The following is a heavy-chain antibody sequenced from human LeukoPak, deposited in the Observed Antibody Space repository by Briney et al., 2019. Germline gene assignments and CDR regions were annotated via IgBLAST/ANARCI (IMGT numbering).Heavy chain of an antibody. J-gene: IGHJ4*02. CDR2: ISGSGGST. CDR1: GFTFSNYA. D-gene: IGHD6-6*01. CDR3: AKDVWAVRPNYFDY. Sequence: GGSLRLSCVASGFTFSNYAMNWVRQAPGKGLEWVSFISGSGGSTYYADSVKARFTISRDNSKNTLYLQMTSLRAEDTAVYYCAKDVWAVRPNYFDYWGQGTLVTVSS. V-gene: IGHV3-23*01.